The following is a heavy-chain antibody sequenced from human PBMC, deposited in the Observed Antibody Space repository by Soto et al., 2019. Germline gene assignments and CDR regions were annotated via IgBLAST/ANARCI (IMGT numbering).Heavy chain of an antibody. CDR2: IIPIRGIA. V-gene: IGHV1-69*02. CDR1: GGTFSSYT. J-gene: IGHJ6*02. CDR3: ARGGPSGYDYSRSGNGMDV. D-gene: IGHD5-12*01. Sequence: QVQLGQSGAEVKKPGSSVKVSCKASGGTFSSYTISWVRQSTGQGLAWMGRIIPIRGIANYAQKFQGRGTITADKSTSTAYMELSSVRSEDTAGYYCARGGPSGYDYSRSGNGMDVWGQGTTVTVSS.